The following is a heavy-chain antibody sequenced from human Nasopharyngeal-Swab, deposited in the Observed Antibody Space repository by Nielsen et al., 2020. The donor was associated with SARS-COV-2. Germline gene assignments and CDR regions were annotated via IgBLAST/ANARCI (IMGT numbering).Heavy chain of an antibody. J-gene: IGHJ2*01. CDR2: IYSGGSST. V-gene: IGHV3-23*03. CDR1: GFTFSSYA. CDR3: ARGPYWYFHL. Sequence: GESLKISCAASGFTFSSYAMSWVRQAPGKGLEWVSVIYSGGSSTYYADSVKGRFTISRDNSKNTLYLQMNSLRAEDTAVYYCARGPYWYFHLWGRGTLVTVSS.